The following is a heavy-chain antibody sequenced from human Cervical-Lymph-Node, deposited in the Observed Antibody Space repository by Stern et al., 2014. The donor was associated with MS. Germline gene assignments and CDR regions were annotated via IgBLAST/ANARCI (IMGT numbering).Heavy chain of an antibody. V-gene: IGHV4-61*02. CDR3: ARGGFGRENWLDP. CDR2: IYTRGST. D-gene: IGHD3-10*01. CDR1: GGSIDSGPYY. Sequence: QVQLVESGPGLVKPSQTLSLTCAVSGGSIDSGPYYWTWIRHPAGKGLAWIGRIYTRGSTHYTPSFRRRVTISMDTPTIQVSLKLTSVTAADTAVYYCARGGFGRENWLDPWGQGTLVTVSS. J-gene: IGHJ5*02.